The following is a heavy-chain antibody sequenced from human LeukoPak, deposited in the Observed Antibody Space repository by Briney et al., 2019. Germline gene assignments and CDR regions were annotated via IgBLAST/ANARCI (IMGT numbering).Heavy chain of an antibody. D-gene: IGHD2-15*01. V-gene: IGHV1-24*01. J-gene: IGHJ6*02. CDR3: ATGGYYCSGGSCYSRGKDYYGMDV. CDR1: GYTLTELS. Sequence: ASVKVSCKVSGYTLTELSMHWVRQAPGKGFEWMGGFDPEDGETIYAQKFQGRVTMTEDTSTDTAYMELSSLRSEDTAVYYCATGGYYCSGGSCYSRGKDYYGMDVWGQGTTVTVSS. CDR2: FDPEDGET.